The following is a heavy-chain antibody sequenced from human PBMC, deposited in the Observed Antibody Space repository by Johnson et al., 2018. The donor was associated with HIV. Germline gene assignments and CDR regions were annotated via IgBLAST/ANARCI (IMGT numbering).Heavy chain of an antibody. D-gene: IGHD1-26*01. CDR1: GFTFSSYA. J-gene: IGHJ3*02. V-gene: IGHV3-64*01. CDR3: AREGGGAGSGSYALGAFDI. CDR2: ISSNGGST. Sequence: VQLVESGGGLVQPGGSLRLSCAASGFTFSSYAMHWVRQAPGKGLEYVSAISSNGGSTYYANTVKGRFTISRDNSKNTLYLQRGSLRNEDMALYYGAREGGGAGSGSYALGAFDIWGQGTMVTVSS.